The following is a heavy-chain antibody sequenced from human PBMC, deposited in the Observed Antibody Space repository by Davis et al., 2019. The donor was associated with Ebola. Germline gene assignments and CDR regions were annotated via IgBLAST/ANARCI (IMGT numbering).Heavy chain of an antibody. CDR3: ARVRWELLGMDY. CDR1: GFTFSDYV. V-gene: IGHV3-33*08. CDR2: IWYDGSNK. D-gene: IGHD1-26*01. J-gene: IGHJ4*02. Sequence: GGSLRLSCAASGFTFSDYVMHWVRQAPGKGLEWVAVIWYDGSNKYYADSVKGRFTISRDNSKNTLYLQMNSLRAEDTAVYYCARVRWELLGMDYWGQGTLVTVSS.